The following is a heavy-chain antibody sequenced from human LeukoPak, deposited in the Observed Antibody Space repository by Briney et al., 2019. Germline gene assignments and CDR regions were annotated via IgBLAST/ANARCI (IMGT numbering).Heavy chain of an antibody. CDR2: IYYSGST. CDR1: GGSISSYY. V-gene: IGHV4-59*01. CDR3: ARDSGSYWGYFDY. D-gene: IGHD1-26*01. J-gene: IGHJ4*02. Sequence: PSETLSLTCPVSGGSISSYYWSWIRQPPGKGLEWIGYIYYSGSTNYNPSLKSRVTISVDTSKNQFSLKLSSVTAADTAVYYCARDSGSYWGYFDYWGQGPLVTVSS.